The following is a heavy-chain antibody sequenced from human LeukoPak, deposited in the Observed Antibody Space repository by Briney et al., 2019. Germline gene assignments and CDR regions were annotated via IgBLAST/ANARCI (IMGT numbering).Heavy chain of an antibody. Sequence: GGALRLSCAASGFTVSTSYMSWLRQAPGKGGEWVSIIYVGGNTYYADSVQGRFIISRDKSKKTMYLHMNNVRGAETAVHDFSRGGGCLWSTFFAYWGRGSLVTASS. D-gene: IGHD3-10*01. CDR3: SRGGGCLWSTFFAY. V-gene: IGHV3-53*01. CDR2: IYVGGNT. J-gene: IGHJ4*02. CDR1: GFTVSTSY.